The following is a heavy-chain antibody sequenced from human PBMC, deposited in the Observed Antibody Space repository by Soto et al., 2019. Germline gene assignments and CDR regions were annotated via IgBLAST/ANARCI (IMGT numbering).Heavy chain of an antibody. V-gene: IGHV3-23*01. J-gene: IGHJ4*02. CDR3: AKGRIAARPRSPPFDY. Sequence: EVQLLESGGGLVQPGGSLRLSCAASGFTFSSYAMTWVRQAPGKGLEWVSSLSASGGNIYYADSVKGRFTISRDNSKNTLYLQMNSLRAEDTAIYYCAKGRIAARPRSPPFDYWGQGTLVTVSS. CDR2: LSASGGNI. D-gene: IGHD6-6*01. CDR1: GFTFSSYA.